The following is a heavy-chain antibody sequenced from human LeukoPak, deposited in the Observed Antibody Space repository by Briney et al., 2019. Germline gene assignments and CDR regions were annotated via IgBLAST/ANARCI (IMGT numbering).Heavy chain of an antibody. Sequence: GGSLRPSCAASGFTFSNYNMIWVRQAPGKGLEWVSSITTGGTFIYYGDSVEGRFTISRDNAKNSLYLHMNSLRAEDTAVYYCARDYGDYGLGDWGQGTLVTVSS. J-gene: IGHJ4*02. CDR3: ARDYGDYGLGD. CDR2: ITTGGTFI. V-gene: IGHV3-21*01. CDR1: GFTFSNYN. D-gene: IGHD4-17*01.